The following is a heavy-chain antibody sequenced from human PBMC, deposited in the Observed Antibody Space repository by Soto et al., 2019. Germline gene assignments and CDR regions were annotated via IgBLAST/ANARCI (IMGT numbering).Heavy chain of an antibody. CDR2: IYHSGST. CDR3: ARGGGKGPTTTVTTFDY. V-gene: IGHV4-30-2*01. CDR1: GGSISSGGYS. D-gene: IGHD4-17*01. Sequence: SETLSLTCAVSGGSISSGGYSWSWIRQPPGKGLEWIGYIYHSGSTYYNPSLKSRVTISVDRSKNQFSLKLSSVTAADTAVYYCARGGGKGPTTTVTTFDYWGQGTLVTVSS. J-gene: IGHJ4*02.